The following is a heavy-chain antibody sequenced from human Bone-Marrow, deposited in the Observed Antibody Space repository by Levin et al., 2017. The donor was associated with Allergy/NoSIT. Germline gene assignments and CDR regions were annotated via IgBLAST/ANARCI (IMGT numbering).Heavy chain of an antibody. CDR2: INPFLGTT. CDR3: ARGRELAASGLYYFDY. D-gene: IGHD6-13*01. CDR1: GVTFRNYG. V-gene: IGHV1-69*10. Sequence: GASVKVSCKASGVTFRNYGISINWVRQAPGQGLEWMAGINPFLGTTEYAQMFQGRVTIIADKSTTTAYMELSSLRSEDTAVYYCARGRELAASGLYYFDYWGQGTLVTVSS. J-gene: IGHJ4*02.